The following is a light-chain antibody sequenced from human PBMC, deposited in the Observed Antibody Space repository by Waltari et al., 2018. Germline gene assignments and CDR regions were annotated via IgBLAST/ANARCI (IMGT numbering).Light chain of an antibody. CDR3: QQYYSSPLT. CDR1: QSVLYSSNNKNK. V-gene: IGKV4-1*01. J-gene: IGKJ4*01. Sequence: DIVMTQSPDSLAVSLGERATINCKSSQSVLYSSNNKNKLAWYQQKPGQPPKLLIYWASTRESGVPDRFSGGGSGTDFTLTISSLQAEDVAVYYCQQYYSSPLTFGGGTKVEIK. CDR2: WAS.